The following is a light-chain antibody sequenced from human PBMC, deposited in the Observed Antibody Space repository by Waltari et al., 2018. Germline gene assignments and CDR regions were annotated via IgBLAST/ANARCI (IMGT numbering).Light chain of an antibody. J-gene: IGLJ2*01. CDR2: QDS. CDR3: QAWDMSTVV. Sequence: SYEVTQPPSVSVSPGQTASITCAGHESGDKYAYRCQQKPGQSPVLLIYQDSKRPSGITGRFCGSKSGKTATLTIGGTQAMDEAEYYCQAWDMSTVVFGGGTKLTVL. V-gene: IGLV3-1*01. CDR1: ESGDKY.